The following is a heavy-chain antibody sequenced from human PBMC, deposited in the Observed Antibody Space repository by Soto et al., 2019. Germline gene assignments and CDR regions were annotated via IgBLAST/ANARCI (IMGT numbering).Heavy chain of an antibody. CDR2: ISYDGSNK. J-gene: IGHJ6*02. CDR3: ARDKSNDSSGYGFYYYGMDV. Sequence: QVQLVESGGGVVQPGRSLRLSCAASGFTFSSYAMHWVRQAPGKGLEWVAVISYDGSNKYYADSVKGRFTISRDNFKNTLYLQMNSLRAEDTVVYYCARDKSNDSSGYGFYYYGMDVWGQGTTVTVSS. D-gene: IGHD3-22*01. V-gene: IGHV3-30-3*01. CDR1: GFTFSSYA.